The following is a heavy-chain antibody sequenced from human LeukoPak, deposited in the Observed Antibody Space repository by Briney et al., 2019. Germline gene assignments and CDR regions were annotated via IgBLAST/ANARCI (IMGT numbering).Heavy chain of an antibody. CDR2: IIPIFGIA. J-gene: IGHJ4*02. CDR3: ARDTSYCSGGSCYFYGFDY. CDR1: GCTFSSYA. Sequence: SVTVTCTASGCTFSSYAISWVRQPPPQGLEGMGRIIPIFGIANYAQKFQGRVTITADKSTSTAYMELSSLRSEDTAVYYCARDTSYCSGGSCYFYGFDYWGQGTLVTVSS. D-gene: IGHD2-15*01. V-gene: IGHV1-69*04.